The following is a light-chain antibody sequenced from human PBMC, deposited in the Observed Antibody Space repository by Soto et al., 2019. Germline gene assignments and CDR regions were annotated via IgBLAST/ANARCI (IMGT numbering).Light chain of an antibody. V-gene: IGKV3-11*01. CDR3: QQRSNWPPIT. Sequence: EIVLTQSRAILSLSPGERATLSGRASQSVSSYLTWYQQKPGQAPRLLIYAASTRATGIPARFSGSGSGTDFTLTISSLEPEDFAVYYCQQRSNWPPITFGQGTRLEIK. J-gene: IGKJ5*01. CDR1: QSVSSY. CDR2: AAS.